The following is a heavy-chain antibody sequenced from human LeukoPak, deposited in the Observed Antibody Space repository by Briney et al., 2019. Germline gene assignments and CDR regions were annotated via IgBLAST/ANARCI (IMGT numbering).Heavy chain of an antibody. V-gene: IGHV4-4*07. J-gene: IGHJ4*02. Sequence: SETLSLTCTVSGASISTYYWSWIRQPAGKGLEWIGRIYSRGSANYNPSLKSRITMSVDTSKNQFSLKVSSVTAADTAVYYCAREGPSGYNYGLYYFDYWGQGTLVTVS. CDR3: AREGPSGYNYGLYYFDY. CDR2: IYSRGSA. D-gene: IGHD5-18*01. CDR1: GASISTYY.